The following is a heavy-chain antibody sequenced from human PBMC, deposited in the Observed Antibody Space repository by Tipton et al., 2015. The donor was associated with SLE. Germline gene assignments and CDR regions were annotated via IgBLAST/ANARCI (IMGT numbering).Heavy chain of an antibody. CDR3: ASLGGTATNY. Sequence: TLSLTCTVSGGSIGSSNYYWGWIRQPPGKGLEWIGSIYYSGSTYYNPSLKSRVTISVDTSKNQFSLKLSSVTAADTAVYYCASLGGTATNYWGQGTLVTVSS. V-gene: IGHV4-39*01. D-gene: IGHD1-7*01. J-gene: IGHJ4*02. CDR2: IYYSGST. CDR1: GGSIGSSNYY.